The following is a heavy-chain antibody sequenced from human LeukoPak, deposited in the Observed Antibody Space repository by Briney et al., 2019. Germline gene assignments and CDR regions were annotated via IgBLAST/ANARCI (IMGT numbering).Heavy chain of an antibody. CDR3: ARGRRDTATEADRWFDP. J-gene: IGHJ5*02. CDR1: GGSFSGYY. CDR2: INHSGST. D-gene: IGHD5-18*01. Sequence: PSETLSLTCAVYGGSFSGYYWSWIRQPPGKGLEWIGEINHSGSTNYNPSLKSRVTISVDTSKNQFSLELSSVTAADTAVYYCARGRRDTATEADRWFDPWGQGTLVTVSS. V-gene: IGHV4-34*01.